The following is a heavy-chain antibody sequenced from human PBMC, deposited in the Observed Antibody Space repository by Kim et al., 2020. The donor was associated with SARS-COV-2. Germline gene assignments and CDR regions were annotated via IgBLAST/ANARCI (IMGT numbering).Heavy chain of an antibody. CDR2: IKQDGSEK. J-gene: IGHJ4*02. D-gene: IGHD3-10*01. Sequence: GGSLRLSCAASGFTFGSYWMSWVRQTPGKGLEWVANIKQDGSEKYYVDSVRGRFTISRDNAMNSLYLQLNSLRAEDAAMYYCAKSYGSGNYYTDYWGQGTLVTVSS. V-gene: IGHV3-7*01. CDR3: AKSYGSGNYYTDY. CDR1: GFTFGSYW.